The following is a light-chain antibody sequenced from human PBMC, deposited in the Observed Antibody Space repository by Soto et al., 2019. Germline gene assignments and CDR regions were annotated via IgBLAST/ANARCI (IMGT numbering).Light chain of an antibody. V-gene: IGKV4-1*01. CDR2: WAS. J-gene: IGKJ2*01. CDR3: QQYYSTLPYT. Sequence: DIVMTQSPDSLAVSLGERATINCKSSQSVLYSSNNKNYLAWYQQKPAQPPKLLIYWASTRESGVPDRFSGSGSGTDFTLTISSLQAEDVAVYYCQQYYSTLPYTFGQGTKLEIK. CDR1: QSVLYSSNNKNY.